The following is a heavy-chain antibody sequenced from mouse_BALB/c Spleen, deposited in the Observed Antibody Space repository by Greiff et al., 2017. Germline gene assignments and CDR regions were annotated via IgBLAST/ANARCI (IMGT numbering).Heavy chain of an antibody. Sequence: QVHVKQPGAELVRPGASVKLSCKASGYTFTSYWMHWVKQRPEQGLEWIGRIDPYDSETHYNQKFKDKAILTVDKSSSTAYMQLSSLTSEDSAVYYCAPTARATSEYAMDYWGQGTSVTVSS. D-gene: IGHD3-1*01. CDR2: IDPYDSET. V-gene: IGHV1-74*01. J-gene: IGHJ4*01. CDR1: GYTFTSYW. CDR3: APTARATSEYAMDY.